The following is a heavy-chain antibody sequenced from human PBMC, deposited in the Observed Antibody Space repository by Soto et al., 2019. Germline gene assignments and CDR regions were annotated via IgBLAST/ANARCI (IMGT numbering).Heavy chain of an antibody. CDR3: ARGLWDLRRGSGRGFAP. D-gene: IGHD1-26*01. V-gene: IGHV4-34*01. CDR2: INHSGST. Sequence: KGLEWIGEINHSGSTNYNPSLKSRVTISVDTSKNQFSLKLSSVTAADTAVYYFARGLWDLRRGSGRGFAPRVHGTPVPVSS. J-gene: IGHJ5*02.